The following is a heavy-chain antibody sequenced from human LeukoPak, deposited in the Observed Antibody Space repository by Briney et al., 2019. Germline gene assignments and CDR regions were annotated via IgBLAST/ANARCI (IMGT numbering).Heavy chain of an antibody. D-gene: IGHD3-22*01. CDR3: ARRDGSGYYPLDY. V-gene: IGHV3-7*02. CDR2: IKEDGSEK. Sequence: GGSLRLSCGASGFTLSRYWMSWVRQAPGKGLEWVANIKEDGSEKNYVDSVKGRFTISRDNTKNTLYLQMNSLRAEDTAVYYCARRDGSGYYPLDYWGQGLLVPVSS. CDR1: GFTLSRYW. J-gene: IGHJ4*02.